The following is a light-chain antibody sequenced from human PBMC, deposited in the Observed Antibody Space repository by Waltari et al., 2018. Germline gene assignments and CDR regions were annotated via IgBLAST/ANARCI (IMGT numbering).Light chain of an antibody. CDR2: DVN. Sequence: QSALTQPASVSGSPGQSITISCTGSSRDVGGDDSVAWVEEHPGQAPKVIIYDVNKPPSGVSELFSGTKSGNAASLTLSGLQAEDEATFYCSSQSTNNGVIFGGGTKVTVL. CDR3: SSQSTNNGVI. CDR1: SRDVGGDDS. V-gene: IGLV2-14*03. J-gene: IGLJ2*01.